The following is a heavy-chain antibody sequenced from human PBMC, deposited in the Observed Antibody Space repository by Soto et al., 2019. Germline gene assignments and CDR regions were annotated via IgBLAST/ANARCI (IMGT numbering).Heavy chain of an antibody. Sequence: GASVKVSCKASGYTFTGYYMHWVRQAPGQGLEWMGWINPNSGGTNYAQKFQGRVTMTRDTSIGTAYMELSRLRSDDTAVYYCARDDYGDQIPDYWGQGTLVTVSS. D-gene: IGHD4-17*01. V-gene: IGHV1-2*02. J-gene: IGHJ4*02. CDR1: GYTFTGYY. CDR2: INPNSGGT. CDR3: ARDDYGDQIPDY.